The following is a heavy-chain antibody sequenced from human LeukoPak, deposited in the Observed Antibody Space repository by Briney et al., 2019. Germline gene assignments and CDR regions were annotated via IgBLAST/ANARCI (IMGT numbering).Heavy chain of an antibody. D-gene: IGHD1-14*01. CDR3: ARDLTS. CDR1: GGSFSSGSYY. Sequence: PSETLSLTCTVSGGSFSSGSYYWTWIRQPPGKGLEWIGYIYYSGSTFYNPSLKSRVTISVDTSKNQFSLELRSVTAADTAVYYCARDLTSWGQGTLVTVSS. V-gene: IGHV4-61*01. CDR2: IYYSGST. J-gene: IGHJ4*02.